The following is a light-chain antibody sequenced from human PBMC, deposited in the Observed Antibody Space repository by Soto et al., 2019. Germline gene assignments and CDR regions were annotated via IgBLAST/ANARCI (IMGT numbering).Light chain of an antibody. J-gene: IGKJ1*01. CDR3: QQYYSYPRT. CDR1: QGISSY. Sequence: AIRMTQSPSSFSASTGDRVTITCRASQGISSYLAWYQQKPGKAPKLLIYAASTLQSGVPSKFSGSGSGTDFTLTISCLQSEDFATYYCQQYYSYPRTVGQGTKVEIK. V-gene: IGKV1-8*01. CDR2: AAS.